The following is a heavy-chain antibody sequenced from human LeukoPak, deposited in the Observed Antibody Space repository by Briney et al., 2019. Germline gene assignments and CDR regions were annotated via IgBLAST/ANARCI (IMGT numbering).Heavy chain of an antibody. V-gene: IGHV3-21*01. CDR3: AKLAKYFYGSETYYFFEH. D-gene: IGHD3-10*01. J-gene: IGHJ4*02. Sequence: GGSLRLSCAASGFAFSSYAMSWVRQAPGKGPEWVSAISSSSSYIYYADSVKGRFTISRDNAKNSLYLQMNSLRVDDTAVYYCAKLAKYFYGSETYYFFEHWGQGTPVTASS. CDR1: GFAFSSYA. CDR2: ISSSSSYI.